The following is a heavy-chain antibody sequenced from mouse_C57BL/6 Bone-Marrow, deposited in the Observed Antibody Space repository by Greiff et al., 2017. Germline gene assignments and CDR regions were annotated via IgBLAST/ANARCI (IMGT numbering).Heavy chain of an antibody. CDR2: ISSGSSTI. V-gene: IGHV5-17*01. Sequence: EVHLVESGGGLVKPGGSLKLSCAASGFTFSDYGMHWVRQAPEKGLEWVAYISSGSSTIYYADTVKGRFPISRDNAKNTLFLQMTSLRSEDTAMYYCASSIYYYGWFAYWGQGTLVTVSA. CDR3: ASSIYYYGWFAY. D-gene: IGHD1-1*01. CDR1: GFTFSDYG. J-gene: IGHJ3*01.